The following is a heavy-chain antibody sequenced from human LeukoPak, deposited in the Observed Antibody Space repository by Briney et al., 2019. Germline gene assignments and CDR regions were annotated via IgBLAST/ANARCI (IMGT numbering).Heavy chain of an antibody. Sequence: ASVKVSCKASGGTFSSYAISWVRQAPGQGLEWMGGIIPIFGTANYAQKFQGRVTITTDESTSTAYMELSSLRSEDTAVYYCASLGIGILTQRQYYFDYWAREPWSPSPQ. D-gene: IGHD2-15*01. CDR3: ASLGIGILTQRQYYFDY. V-gene: IGHV1-69*05. CDR2: IIPIFGTA. J-gene: IGHJ4*02. CDR1: GGTFSSYA.